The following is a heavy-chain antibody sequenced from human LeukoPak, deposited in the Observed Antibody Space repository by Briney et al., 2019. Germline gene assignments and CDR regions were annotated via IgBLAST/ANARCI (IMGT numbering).Heavy chain of an antibody. D-gene: IGHD3-22*01. CDR3: AKSYYYYDSSGYYDY. V-gene: IGHV3-23*01. Sequence: GGSLRLSCAASGFTFSSYAVSWVRQAPGKGLDWVSAISGSGGSTYYADSVKGRFTISRDNSKNTLYLQMNSLRAEDTAVYYCAKSYYYYDSSGYYDYWGQGTLVTVSS. CDR2: ISGSGGST. CDR1: GFTFSSYA. J-gene: IGHJ4*02.